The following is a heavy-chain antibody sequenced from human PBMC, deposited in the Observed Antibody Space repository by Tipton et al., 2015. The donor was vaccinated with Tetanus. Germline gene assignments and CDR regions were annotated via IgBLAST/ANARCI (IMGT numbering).Heavy chain of an antibody. CDR2: ITSLSSKM. J-gene: IGHJ4*02. CDR1: GFSFNTYN. V-gene: IGHV3-48*02. CDR3: VRVGHYDLCDF. D-gene: IGHD5-12*01. Sequence: SLRLSCAASGFSFNTYNMNWVRQTPDKGLEWVSHITSLSSKMDYADSVKGRFTISRDNAKNSLYLQMNSLRDEDTAVYYCVRVGHYDLCDFWGQGTPVTVSS.